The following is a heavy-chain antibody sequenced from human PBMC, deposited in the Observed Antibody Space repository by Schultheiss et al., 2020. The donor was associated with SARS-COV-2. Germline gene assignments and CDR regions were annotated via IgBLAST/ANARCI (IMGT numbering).Heavy chain of an antibody. Sequence: GASLKISCAASGFTFDTYSMHWFRQAPGQGLEWVSAISGSGGSTYYADSVKGRFTISRENAKNSLYLQMNSLRDGDTAVYYCTRGDYASGNYFTTVHYYYYMDVWGKGTTVTVSS. CDR2: ISGSGGST. V-gene: IGHV3-23*01. J-gene: IGHJ6*03. CDR3: TRGDYASGNYFTTVHYYYYMDV. CDR1: GFTFDTYS. D-gene: IGHD3-10*01.